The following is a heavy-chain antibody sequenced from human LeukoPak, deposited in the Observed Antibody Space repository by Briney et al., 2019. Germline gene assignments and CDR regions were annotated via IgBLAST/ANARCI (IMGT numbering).Heavy chain of an antibody. CDR3: AKEIHCYHSSGDCDY. Sequence: ASVKVSCKASGYTFTGYYMHWVRQAPGQGLEWMGWINPNSGGTKYAQKFQGRVTMTRDTSISTAYMELSRLSSDDTAVYYCAKEIHCYHSSGDCDYWGKGPLLPVTS. CDR2: INPNSGGT. V-gene: IGHV1-2*02. J-gene: IGHJ4*02. D-gene: IGHD3-22*01. CDR1: GYTFTGYY.